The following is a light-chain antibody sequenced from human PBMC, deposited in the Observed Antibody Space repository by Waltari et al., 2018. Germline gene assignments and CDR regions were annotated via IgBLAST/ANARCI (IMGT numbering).Light chain of an antibody. J-gene: IGLJ1*01. CDR3: CSYTGSIYV. CDR1: SSDVGKFTL. Sequence: QSALTQPASVSGSPGQSITISCPGTSSDVGKFTLVSWYQQHPGKAPRVLIYEVSARPSGVPNRFSGSKSGYTASLTISGLQAEDEADYYCCSYTGSIYVFGGGTTVTVL. CDR2: EVS. V-gene: IGLV2-23*02.